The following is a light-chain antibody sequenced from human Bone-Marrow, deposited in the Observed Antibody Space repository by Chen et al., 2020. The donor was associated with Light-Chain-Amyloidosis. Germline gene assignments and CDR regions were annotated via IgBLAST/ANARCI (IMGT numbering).Light chain of an antibody. Sequence: QSALTQPASVSGSPGQPITIPCPGSSSDIGNYDFGSWFQQYPGKAPKLLIYGVSKRPSGVSTRFSGSKSGNTASLTISGLQAEDETDYYCCSYAGNTTVIFGGGTKLTVL. J-gene: IGLJ2*01. CDR2: GVS. V-gene: IGLV2-23*02. CDR1: SSDIGNYDF. CDR3: CSYAGNTTVI.